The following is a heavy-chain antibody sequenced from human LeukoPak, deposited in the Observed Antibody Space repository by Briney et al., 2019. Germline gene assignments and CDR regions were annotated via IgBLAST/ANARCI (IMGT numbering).Heavy chain of an antibody. CDR1: GGSFSDYY. V-gene: IGHV4-34*01. Sequence: TSETLSLTCAVYGGSFSDYYWTWIRQPPGKGLEWIGEINHSGSTNYNPSLKSRVTISVDTSKNQFSLKLNSVTAADTAVYYCARDRGAAGQHFDYWGQGTLVTVSS. J-gene: IGHJ4*02. CDR3: ARDRGAAGQHFDY. CDR2: INHSGST. D-gene: IGHD6-13*01.